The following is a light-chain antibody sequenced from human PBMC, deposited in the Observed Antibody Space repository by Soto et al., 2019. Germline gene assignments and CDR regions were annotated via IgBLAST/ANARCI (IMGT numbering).Light chain of an antibody. CDR2: DAS. CDR3: QQYGSSPYT. CDR1: QTVSNSY. Sequence: EIVLTQSPATLSLSPGERATLSCGASQTVSNSYLAWYQQKPGLAPRLLIYDASTRATGIPDRFSGGGSATGFTLTISRLEPEDFAVYSCQQYGSSPYTFGQGTK. J-gene: IGKJ2*01. V-gene: IGKV3D-20*01.